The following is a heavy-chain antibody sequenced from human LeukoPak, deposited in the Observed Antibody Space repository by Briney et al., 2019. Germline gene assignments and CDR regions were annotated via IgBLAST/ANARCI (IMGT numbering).Heavy chain of an antibody. D-gene: IGHD3-22*01. CDR2: ISYDGSNQ. CDR1: GFTFSDTG. CDR3: AKVGTDSASDYFIGGGGWFDP. V-gene: IGHV3-30*18. Sequence: GGSLRLSCAASGFTFSDTGMHWVRQAPGKGLEWVAVISYDGSNQYHLDSVKGRFTISRDNSKNTLYLQMHSLRPEDTAVYYCAKVGTDSASDYFIGGGGWFDPWGQGTLVTVSS. J-gene: IGHJ5*02.